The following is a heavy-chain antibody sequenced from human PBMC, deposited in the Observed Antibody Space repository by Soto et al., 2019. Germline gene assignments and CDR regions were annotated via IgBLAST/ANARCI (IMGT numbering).Heavy chain of an antibody. V-gene: IGHV3-21*01. CDR2: IGTSSSYI. Sequence: GGSLRLSCAASGFTFSSYTMNWVRQAPGRGLEWVSSIGTSSSYIYYADSVKGRFTISRDNAKNSLFLQMNSLRADDTAVYYCARASVREYLYYYYGMDVWGQGTTVTVSS. D-gene: IGHD2-2*02. CDR1: GFTFSSYT. CDR3: ARASVREYLYYYYGMDV. J-gene: IGHJ6*02.